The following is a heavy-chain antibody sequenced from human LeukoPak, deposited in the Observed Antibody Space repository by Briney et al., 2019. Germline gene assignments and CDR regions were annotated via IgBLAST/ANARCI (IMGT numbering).Heavy chain of an antibody. D-gene: IGHD1-1*01. CDR2: IIPIFGTA. CDR1: AGTFSSYA. V-gene: IGHV1-69*13. J-gene: IGHJ3*02. Sequence: SGNLSCKASAGTFSSYAISLVRDRPGQGLEWVGGIIPIFGTANYAQKFQGRVTITADESTSTAYMELSSLRSEDTAVYYCATDGTGWDAFDIWGQGTMVTVSS. CDR3: ATDGTGWDAFDI.